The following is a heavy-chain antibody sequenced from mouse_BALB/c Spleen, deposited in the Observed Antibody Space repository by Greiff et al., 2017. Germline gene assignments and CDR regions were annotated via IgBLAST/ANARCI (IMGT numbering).Heavy chain of an antibody. CDR2: INPYNGAT. D-gene: IGHD1-1*01. CDR3: APTVVDAMDY. CDR1: GYSFTGYY. J-gene: IGHJ4*01. V-gene: IGHV1-31*01. Sequence: VHVKQSGPELVKPGASVKISCKASGYSFTGYYMHWVKQSHVKSLEWIGRINPYNGATSYNQNFKDKASLTVDKSSSTAYMELHSLTSEDSAVYYCAPTVVDAMDYWGQGTSVTVSS.